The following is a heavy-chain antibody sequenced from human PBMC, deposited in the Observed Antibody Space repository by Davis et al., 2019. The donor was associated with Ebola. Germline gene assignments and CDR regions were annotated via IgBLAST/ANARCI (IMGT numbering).Heavy chain of an antibody. V-gene: IGHV4-34*01. D-gene: IGHD6-19*01. CDR2: INHSGRT. Sequence: GSLRLSCAVYGGSFSGYYWSWIRQPPGKGLEWIGEINHSGRTNYNPSLQSRVTISVDTSKNQFSLKLSSVTAADTAVYYCARISGWYGGYGMDVWGQGTTVTVSS. CDR1: GGSFSGYY. J-gene: IGHJ6*02. CDR3: ARISGWYGGYGMDV.